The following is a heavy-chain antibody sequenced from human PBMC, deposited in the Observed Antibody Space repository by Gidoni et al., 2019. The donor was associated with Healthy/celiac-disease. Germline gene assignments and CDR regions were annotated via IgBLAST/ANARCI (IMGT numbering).Heavy chain of an antibody. Sequence: QLQLQESGPGLVKPSETLSLTCTVSGGSISSSSYYWGWIRQPPGKGLEWIGSIYYSGSTYYNPSLKSRVTISVDTSKNQFSLKLSSVTAAVTAVYYCARFDGYSRALFDYWGQGTLVTVSS. J-gene: IGHJ4*02. V-gene: IGHV4-39*01. CDR3: ARFDGYSRALFDY. CDR2: IYYSGST. CDR1: GGSISSSSYY. D-gene: IGHD6-13*01.